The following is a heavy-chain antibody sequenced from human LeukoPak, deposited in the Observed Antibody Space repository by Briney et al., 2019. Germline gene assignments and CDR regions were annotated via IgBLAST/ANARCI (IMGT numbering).Heavy chain of an antibody. CDR1: GGSISSYY. J-gene: IGHJ3*02. CDR2: IYYSGST. D-gene: IGHD5-12*01. V-gene: IGHV4-59*01. Sequence: SETLSLTCTVSGGSISSYYWSWIRQPPGKGLEWIGYIYYSGSTNYNPSLKSRVTISVDTSKNQFSLKLSSVTAADTAVYYCARYVLSFNYSGYDLDAFDIWGQGTMVTVSS. CDR3: ARYVLSFNYSGYDLDAFDI.